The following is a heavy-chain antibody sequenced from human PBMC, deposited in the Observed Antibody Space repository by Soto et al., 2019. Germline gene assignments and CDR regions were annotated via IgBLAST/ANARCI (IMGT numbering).Heavy chain of an antibody. Sequence: GASVKVSCKASGYTFTSYAMRWVRQAPGQRLEWMGWINAGNSNTKYSQKFQGRVTITRDTSASTAYMELSSLRSEDTAVYYCARDRDNWNYEDYFDYWGQGTLVTVSS. V-gene: IGHV1-3*01. D-gene: IGHD1-7*01. CDR2: INAGNSNT. CDR1: GYTFTSYA. J-gene: IGHJ4*02. CDR3: ARDRDNWNYEDYFDY.